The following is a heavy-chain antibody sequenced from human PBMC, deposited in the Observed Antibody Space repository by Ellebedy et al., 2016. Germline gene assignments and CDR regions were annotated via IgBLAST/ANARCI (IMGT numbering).Heavy chain of an antibody. Sequence: GESLKISXAASGFTFSSYAMHWVRQAPGKGLEWVAVISYDGSNKYYADSVKGRFTISRDNSKNMVYVQMNSLRAEDTAVYYCARGDFDYWGQGTLVTVSS. CDR2: ISYDGSNK. J-gene: IGHJ4*02. V-gene: IGHV3-30*14. CDR3: ARGDFDY. CDR1: GFTFSSYA.